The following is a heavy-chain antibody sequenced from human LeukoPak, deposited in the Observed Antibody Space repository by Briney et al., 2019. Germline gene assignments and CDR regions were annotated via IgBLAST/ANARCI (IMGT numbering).Heavy chain of an antibody. CDR3: ARDLTMLGTPGVDFDY. D-gene: IGHD3-3*01. Sequence: PGGSLTLSCAASGFTFSNYWIHWVRQVPGKGLVWVSRINENGRTTSYADSVKGRFTISRDNGKNMVYLQMTSLRAEDTAIYYCARDLTMLGTPGVDFDYWGQGSQVTVSS. J-gene: IGHJ4*02. CDR2: INENGRTT. CDR1: GFTFSNYW. V-gene: IGHV3-74*01.